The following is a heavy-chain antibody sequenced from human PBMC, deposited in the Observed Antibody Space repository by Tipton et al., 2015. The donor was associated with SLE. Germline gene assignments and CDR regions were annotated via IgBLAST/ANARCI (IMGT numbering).Heavy chain of an antibody. Sequence: SLRLSCAASGFTFSGSVMHWVRQASGKGLEWVGRIRSKANSYATAYAASVKGRFTISRDDSKNTAYLQMNSLKTEDTAVYYCTYDLGFCSGGSCPFDYWGQGTLVTVSS. CDR3: TYDLGFCSGGSCPFDY. CDR1: GFTFSGSV. D-gene: IGHD2-15*01. V-gene: IGHV3-73*01. J-gene: IGHJ4*02. CDR2: IRSKANSYAT.